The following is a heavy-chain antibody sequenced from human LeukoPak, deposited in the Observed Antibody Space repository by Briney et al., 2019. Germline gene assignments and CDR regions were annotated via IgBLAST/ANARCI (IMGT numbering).Heavy chain of an antibody. V-gene: IGHV4-4*07. Sequence: SETLSLTCTVSGGSISSYYWSWIRQPAGKGLEWIGRIYTSGSTYYNPSLKSRVTISVDTSKNQFSLKLSSVTAADTAVYYCAWGDSSGYPFDPWGQGTLVTVSS. CDR3: AWGDSSGYPFDP. D-gene: IGHD3-22*01. J-gene: IGHJ5*02. CDR1: GGSISSYY. CDR2: IYTSGST.